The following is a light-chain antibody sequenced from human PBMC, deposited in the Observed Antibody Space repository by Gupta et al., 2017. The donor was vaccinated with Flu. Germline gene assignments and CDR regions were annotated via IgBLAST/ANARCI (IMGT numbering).Light chain of an antibody. Sequence: DIQMTQSPSSLSASVGDRVTITCRASQSITYYLNWYQQKPGRAPKLLIHAASRLQSGVPSRFSGSGSGTDFTLTINSLQPEDSATYYCQQRYSSLITFGQGTRLEIK. CDR3: QQRYSSLIT. V-gene: IGKV1-39*01. J-gene: IGKJ5*01. CDR1: QSITYY. CDR2: AAS.